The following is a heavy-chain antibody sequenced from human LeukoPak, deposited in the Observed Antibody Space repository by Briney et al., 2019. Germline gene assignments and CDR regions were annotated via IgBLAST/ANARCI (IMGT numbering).Heavy chain of an antibody. CDR3: ARGQDYYDSSGYYSYYFDY. Sequence: GGSLRPSCIASGFTFSDYYMSWIRQAPGKGLEWVSYISSSGSTIYYADSVKGRFTISRDNAKNSLYLQMNSLRAEDTAVYYCARGQDYYDSSGYYSYYFDYWGQGTLVTVSS. V-gene: IGHV3-11*01. CDR1: GFTFSDYY. D-gene: IGHD3-22*01. CDR2: ISSSGSTI. J-gene: IGHJ4*02.